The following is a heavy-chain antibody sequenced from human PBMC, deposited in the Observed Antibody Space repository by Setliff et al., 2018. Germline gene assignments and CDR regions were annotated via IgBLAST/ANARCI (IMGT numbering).Heavy chain of an antibody. V-gene: IGHV4-39*07. CDR3: RLWSHDYHNDY. CDR2: IYYRGST. Sequence: SETLSLTCTVSGGSISSTSYYWAWIRQPPGKGLEWTGSIYYRGSTFIYPSLRSRVTISADTSKNQFSLKLTSVTAADSAVYYCRLWSHDYHNDYWGQGTVVTVSS. CDR1: GGSISSTSYY. D-gene: IGHD3-16*01. J-gene: IGHJ4*02.